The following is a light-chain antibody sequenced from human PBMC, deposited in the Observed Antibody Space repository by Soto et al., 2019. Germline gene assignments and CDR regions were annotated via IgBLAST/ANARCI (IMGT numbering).Light chain of an antibody. J-gene: IGLJ3*02. CDR1: SGHSSYI. CDR2: LEGSGSY. Sequence: QSVLTQSSSASASLGSSVKLTCTLSSGHSSYIIAWHQQQPGKAPRYLMKLEGSGSYNKGSGVPDRFSGSSSGADRYLTISNLQFEDEADYYCETWDSNIWVFGGGTKVTFL. CDR3: ETWDSNIWV. V-gene: IGLV4-60*02.